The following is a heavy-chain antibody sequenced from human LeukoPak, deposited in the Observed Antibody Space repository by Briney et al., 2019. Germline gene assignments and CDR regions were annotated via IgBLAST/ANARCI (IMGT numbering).Heavy chain of an antibody. D-gene: IGHD1-26*01. CDR1: GFTFRNAW. CDR3: AKDMGEDGSYYLDY. V-gene: IGHV3-15*01. J-gene: IGHJ4*02. CDR2: IKSKADGGTT. Sequence: GGSLRLSCAASGFTFRNAWMNWVRQAPGKGLEWVGRIKSKADGGTTDYTAPIKDRFTISRDDSKNTLYLQMNSLRAEDTAVYYCAKDMGEDGSYYLDYWGQGTLVTVSS.